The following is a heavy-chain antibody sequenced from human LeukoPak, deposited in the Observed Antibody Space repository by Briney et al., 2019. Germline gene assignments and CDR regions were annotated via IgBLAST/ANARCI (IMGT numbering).Heavy chain of an antibody. CDR2: ISSNGDST. CDR3: AKDLSSGWYVGSWFEY. V-gene: IGHV3-64*01. D-gene: IGHD6-19*01. J-gene: IGHJ4*02. CDR1: GFTFSSYA. Sequence: PGGSLRLACAASGFTFSSYAMHWVRQAPGKGLEYVSAISSNGDSTYYANSVKGRFTISRDNSKNTLYLQMGSLRAEDMAIYYCAKDLSSGWYVGSWFEYWGQGTLVTVSS.